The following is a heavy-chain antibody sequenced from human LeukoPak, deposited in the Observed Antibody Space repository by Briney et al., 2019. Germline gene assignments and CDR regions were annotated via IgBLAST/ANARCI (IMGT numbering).Heavy chain of an antibody. CDR3: AKDSSKDSSHFDY. J-gene: IGHJ4*02. CDR1: GFTFTNYA. CDR2: TVGIGPDT. D-gene: IGHD3-22*01. Sequence: GGSLRLSCAASGFTFTNYAMTWVRQAPGKGLEWVAATVGIGPDTYHADSVKGRFTISRDNSKNILYLQMNSLRVEDTAVYYCAKDSSKDSSHFDYWGQGTLVTVSS. V-gene: IGHV3-23*01.